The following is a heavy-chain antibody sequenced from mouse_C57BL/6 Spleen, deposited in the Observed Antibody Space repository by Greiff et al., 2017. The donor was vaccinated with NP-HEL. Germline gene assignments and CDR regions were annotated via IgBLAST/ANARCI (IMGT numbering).Heavy chain of an antibody. Sequence: DVKLQESGAELVKPGASVKLSCTASGFNIKDYYMHWVKQRTEQGLEWIGRIDPEDGETKYAPKFQGKATITADTSSNTAYLQFSSLTSEDTAVYYCARHYYGSSVSFDYWGQGTTLTVSS. V-gene: IGHV14-2*01. D-gene: IGHD1-1*01. CDR1: GFNIKDYY. J-gene: IGHJ2*01. CDR2: IDPEDGET. CDR3: ARHYYGSSVSFDY.